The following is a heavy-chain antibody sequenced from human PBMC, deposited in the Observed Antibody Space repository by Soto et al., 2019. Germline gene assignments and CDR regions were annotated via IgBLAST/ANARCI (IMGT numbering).Heavy chain of an antibody. D-gene: IGHD1-26*01. Sequence: SGGSLRLSCAASGFTFSSYGMHWVRQAPGKGLEWVAVISYDGSNKYYADSVKGRFTISRDNSKNTLYLQMNSLRAEDTAVYYCAKDLLTIVGASDYWGQGTLVTVSS. CDR3: AKDLLTIVGASDY. CDR2: ISYDGSNK. V-gene: IGHV3-30*18. J-gene: IGHJ4*02. CDR1: GFTFSSYG.